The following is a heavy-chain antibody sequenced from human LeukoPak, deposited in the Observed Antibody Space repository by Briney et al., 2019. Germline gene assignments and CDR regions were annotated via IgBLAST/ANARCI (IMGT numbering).Heavy chain of an antibody. CDR1: GGSFSGYY. V-gene: IGHV4-34*01. Sequence: NASETLSLTCAVYGGSFSGYYWSWIRQPPGKGLEWIGEINHSGSTNYNPSLKSRVTISVDTSKNQFSLKLSSVTAADTAVYYCARGTSCPDYWGQGTLVTVSS. D-gene: IGHD2-2*01. CDR3: ARGTSCPDY. J-gene: IGHJ4*02. CDR2: INHSGST.